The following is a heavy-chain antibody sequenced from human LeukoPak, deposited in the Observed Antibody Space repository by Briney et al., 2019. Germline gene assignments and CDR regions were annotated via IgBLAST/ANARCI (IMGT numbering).Heavy chain of an antibody. CDR1: GFTFSSYG. CDR2: ISYDGSNK. J-gene: IGHJ4*02. V-gene: IGHV3-30*18. D-gene: IGHD6-13*01. Sequence: GGSLRLSCAASGFTFSSYGMHWVRQAPGKGLEWVAVISYDGSNKYYADSVKGRFTTSRDNSKNTLYLQMNSLRAEDTAVYYCAKTRIAAAGTLFDYWGQGTLVTVSS. CDR3: AKTRIAAAGTLFDY.